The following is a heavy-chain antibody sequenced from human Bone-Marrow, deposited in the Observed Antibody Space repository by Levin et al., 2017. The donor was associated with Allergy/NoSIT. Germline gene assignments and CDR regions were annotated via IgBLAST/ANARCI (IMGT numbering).Heavy chain of an antibody. CDR3: ARDNRSRYYSGSVSYLDI. Sequence: SETLSLTCTVSGDSIINNNYYWAWIRQPPGKGLEWIGSIFYGGSTYYNLSLKSRVTISVDTSKNQLSLRLNSVTAADTAKYFCARDNRSRYYSGSVSYLDIWGQGILVTVPS. CDR1: GDSIINNNYY. CDR2: IFYGGST. V-gene: IGHV4-39*07. D-gene: IGHD3-10*01. J-gene: IGHJ4*02.